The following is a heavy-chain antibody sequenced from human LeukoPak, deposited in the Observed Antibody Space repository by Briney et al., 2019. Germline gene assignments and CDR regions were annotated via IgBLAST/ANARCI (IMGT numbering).Heavy chain of an antibody. CDR1: GFTFSSYA. D-gene: IGHD3-16*01. V-gene: IGHV3-30*04. CDR2: ISYDGSNK. Sequence: GGSLRLSCAASGFTFSSYAMHWVRQAPGKGLEWVAVISYDGSNKYYADSVKGRFTISRDNSKNTLYLQMNSLRAEDTAVYYCARDNDSRDPPHFDYWGQGTLVTVSS. CDR3: ARDNDSRDPPHFDY. J-gene: IGHJ4*02.